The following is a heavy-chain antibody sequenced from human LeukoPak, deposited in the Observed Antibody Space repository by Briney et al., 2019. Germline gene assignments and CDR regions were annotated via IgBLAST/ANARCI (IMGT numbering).Heavy chain of an antibody. J-gene: IGHJ4*02. D-gene: IGHD6-19*01. CDR1: GYTFTVYY. V-gene: IGHV1-2*02. Sequence: ASVKVSCKASGYTFTVYYIHWVRQAPGQGLEWMGWINPNSGGTKYTQKFQGRVTMTRDTSISTAYMELSSLRSDDTAVYYCARDGHTTGWEDFDYWGQGTLVTVSS. CDR3: ARDGHTTGWEDFDY. CDR2: INPNSGGT.